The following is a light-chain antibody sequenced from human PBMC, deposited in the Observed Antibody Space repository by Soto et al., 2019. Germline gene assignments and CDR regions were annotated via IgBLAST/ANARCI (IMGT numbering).Light chain of an antibody. Sequence: QSVLTQPPSASGSPGQSATISCTGTSSDVGTYDFVSWYQQHPGKAPKLMIFEVSKRPSGVPDRFSGSKSGNTASLTVSGLQAEDEADYYCSYAGSNNFVVFGGGTQLTVL. V-gene: IGLV2-8*01. J-gene: IGLJ2*01. CDR2: EVS. CDR1: SSDVGTYDF. CDR3: CSYAGSNNFVV.